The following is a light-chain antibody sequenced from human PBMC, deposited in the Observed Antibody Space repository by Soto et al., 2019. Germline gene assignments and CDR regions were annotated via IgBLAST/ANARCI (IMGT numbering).Light chain of an antibody. J-gene: IGLJ1*01. Sequence: QSALTQPASVSGSPGQSITISCTRASRNVGSYNLVSWYQQHPGKAPELMIYEGTKRPSGVSTRFSGSKSGNTASLTISRLQAEAEADYYCCSYAGNGYVFGTGTKVTVL. V-gene: IGLV2-23*01. CDR2: EGT. CDR3: CSYAGNGYV. CDR1: SRNVGSYNL.